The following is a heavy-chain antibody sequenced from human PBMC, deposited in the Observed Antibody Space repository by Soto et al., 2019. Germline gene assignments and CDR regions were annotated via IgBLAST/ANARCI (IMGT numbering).Heavy chain of an antibody. J-gene: IGHJ4*02. V-gene: IGHV3-23*01. CDR3: ARRYYYDGSGYYPSDY. D-gene: IGHD3-22*01. CDR2: ISASGGSR. Sequence: GGSLRLSCAVSGFTFNSYGMSWVRQAPGKGLEWVSAISASGGSRYYADSVKGRFTISRDNSKNTLFLQMNSLSAEDTAVYYCARRYYYDGSGYYPSDYWGQGTLVTVS. CDR1: GFTFNSYG.